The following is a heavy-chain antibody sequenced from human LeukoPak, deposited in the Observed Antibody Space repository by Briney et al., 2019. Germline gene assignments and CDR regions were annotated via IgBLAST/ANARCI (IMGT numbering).Heavy chain of an antibody. V-gene: IGHV3-21*01. J-gene: IGHJ4*02. D-gene: IGHD3-22*01. CDR2: ISSNSKYI. CDR3: ARDSSDFDY. Sequence: GGSLRLSCAAPGFTFNVYSMNWVRQAPGKGLEWVSSISSNSKYIYYADSMRGRFTVSRDNAKNPLFLQLNSLRAEDTAVYYCARDSSDFDYWGQGTLVTVSS. CDR1: GFTFNVYS.